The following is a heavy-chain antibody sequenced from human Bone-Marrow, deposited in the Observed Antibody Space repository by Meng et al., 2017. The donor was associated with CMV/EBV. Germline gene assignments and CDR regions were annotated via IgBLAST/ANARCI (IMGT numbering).Heavy chain of an antibody. D-gene: IGHD6-13*01. CDR2: IGLRGNT. CDR1: GGSLSGYY. V-gene: IGHV4-34*01. J-gene: IGHJ4*02. Sequence: SQTLSLTCAVYGGSLSGYYWTWIRQPPGKGLEWIGEIGLRGNTKYNPSLESRVTITADRSKNQISLKLTSVTAADTSIYYCARLNQQVVSFDFWGQGTLVTVSS. CDR3: ARLNQQVVSFDF.